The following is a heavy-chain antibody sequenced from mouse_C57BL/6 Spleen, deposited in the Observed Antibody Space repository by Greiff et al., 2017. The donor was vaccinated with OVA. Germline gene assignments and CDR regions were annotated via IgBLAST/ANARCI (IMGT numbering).Heavy chain of an antibody. V-gene: IGHV5-4*01. J-gene: IGHJ2*01. Sequence: EVKGVESGGGLVKPGGSLKLSCAASGFTFSSYAMSWVRQTPEKRLELVSTIIDGFIYTYYPDNVKGRFTISRDNAKNNLYLQMSHLKSEDTAMYYCAREGNWGFDYWGQGTTLTVSS. CDR3: AREGNWGFDY. CDR2: IIDGFIYT. CDR1: GFTFSSYA. D-gene: IGHD4-1*01.